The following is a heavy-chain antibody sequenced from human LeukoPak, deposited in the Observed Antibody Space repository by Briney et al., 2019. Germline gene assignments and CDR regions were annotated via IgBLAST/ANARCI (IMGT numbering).Heavy chain of an antibody. CDR2: MYSGGSI. Sequence: PSETLSLTCTVSGGSISITSYYWGWIRQPPGKGLEWIGSMYSGGSIYYNPSLKSRVTISVDTSKNQFSLKLSSVTAADMAVYYCARGRGEGRGIAMIRGVRAPSYNWFDPWGHGILVTVSS. V-gene: IGHV4-39*07. J-gene: IGHJ5*02. CDR3: ARGRGEGRGIAMIRGVRAPSYNWFDP. CDR1: GGSISITSYY. D-gene: IGHD3-10*01.